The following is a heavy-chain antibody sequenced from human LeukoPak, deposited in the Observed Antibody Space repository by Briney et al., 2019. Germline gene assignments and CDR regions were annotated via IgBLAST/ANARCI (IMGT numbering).Heavy chain of an antibody. CDR2: ISTSGSYI. CDR3: ASQTPRRLPIAVADYFDY. CDR1: GFTFGSYS. J-gene: IGHJ4*02. D-gene: IGHD6-19*01. Sequence: GGSLRLACAVSGFTFGSYSMNWVRQAPGKGLEWVSFISTSGSYIYYADSVKGRFTISRDNAENSLYLQMNSLRAEDTAVYYCASQTPRRLPIAVADYFDYWGQGTLVTVSS. V-gene: IGHV3-21*01.